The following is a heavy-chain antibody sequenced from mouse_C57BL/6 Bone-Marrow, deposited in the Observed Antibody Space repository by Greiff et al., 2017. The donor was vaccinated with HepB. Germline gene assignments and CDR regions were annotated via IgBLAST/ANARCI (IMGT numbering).Heavy chain of an antibody. Sequence: EVQLVESGGGLVQSGRSLRLSCATSGFTFSDFYMEWVRQAPGKGLEWIAASRNKANDYTTEYSASVKGRFIVSRDTSQSILYLQMNALRAEDTAIYYCARDAGDYDVGFAYWGQGTLVTVSA. V-gene: IGHV7-1*01. CDR2: SRNKANDYTT. CDR3: ARDAGDYDVGFAY. J-gene: IGHJ3*01. D-gene: IGHD2-4*01. CDR1: GFTFSDFY.